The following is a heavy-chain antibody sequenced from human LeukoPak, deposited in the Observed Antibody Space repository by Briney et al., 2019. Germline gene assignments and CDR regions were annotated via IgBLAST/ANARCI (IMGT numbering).Heavy chain of an antibody. Sequence: ASVKVSCKASGYTFTSYGISWVRQAPGQGLEWMGGISAYNGNTNYAQKLQGRVTMTTDTSTSTAYMELRSLRSDDTAVYYCARIKYGDSGYYYYYGMDVWGQGTTVTVSS. J-gene: IGHJ6*02. CDR1: GYTFTSYG. V-gene: IGHV1-18*01. CDR2: ISAYNGNT. CDR3: ARIKYGDSGYYYYYGMDV. D-gene: IGHD4-17*01.